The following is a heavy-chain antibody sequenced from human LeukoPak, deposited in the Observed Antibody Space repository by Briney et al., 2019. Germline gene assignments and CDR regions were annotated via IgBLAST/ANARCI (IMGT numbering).Heavy chain of an antibody. Sequence: PGRSLRLSCAASGFTFSSYAMHWVRQAPGKGLEWVAVISYDGSNKYYADSVKGRFTISRDNSKNTLYLQMNSLRAEDTAVYYCAKDLSYRKNYCSSTSCPMDYWGQGTLVTVSS. CDR2: ISYDGSNK. D-gene: IGHD2-2*01. CDR3: AKDLSYRKNYCSSTSCPMDY. V-gene: IGHV3-30-3*01. CDR1: GFTFSSYA. J-gene: IGHJ4*02.